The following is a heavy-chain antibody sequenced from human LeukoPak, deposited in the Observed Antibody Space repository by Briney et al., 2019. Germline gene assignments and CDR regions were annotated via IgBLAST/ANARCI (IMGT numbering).Heavy chain of an antibody. CDR1: GGSFSGYY. V-gene: IGHV4-34*01. CDR3: AREAGAGGLLYYYYMDV. Sequence: SETLSLTCAVYGGSFSGYYWSWIRQPPGKGLEWIGEINHSGSTNYNPSLKSRVTISVDTSKNQFSLKLSSVTAADTAVYYCAREAGAGGLLYYYYMDVWGKGTTVTVSS. J-gene: IGHJ6*03. D-gene: IGHD3-10*01. CDR2: INHSGST.